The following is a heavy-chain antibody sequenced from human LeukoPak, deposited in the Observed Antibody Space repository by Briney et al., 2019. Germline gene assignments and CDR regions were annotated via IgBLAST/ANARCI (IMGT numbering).Heavy chain of an antibody. V-gene: IGHV1-69*13. J-gene: IGHJ4*02. D-gene: IGHD3-3*01. CDR1: GYTFTGYY. CDR3: ARRSGYYTGFDY. Sequence: SVKVSCKASGYTFTGYYMHWVRQAPGQGLEWMGGIIPIFGTANYAQKFQGRVTITADESTSTAYMELSSLRSEDTAVYYCARRSGYYTGFDYWGQGTLVTVSS. CDR2: IIPIFGTA.